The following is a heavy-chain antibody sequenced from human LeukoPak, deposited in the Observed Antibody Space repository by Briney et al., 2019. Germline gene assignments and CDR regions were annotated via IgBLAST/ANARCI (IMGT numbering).Heavy chain of an antibody. CDR2: VYFTGRT. CDR1: GASIGSLY. V-gene: IGHV4-59*11. D-gene: IGHD1-14*01. Sequence: PSETLSLTCSVSGASIGSLYWSWIRQPPGKGLEWIGYVYFTGRTHYNPSLTSRVTISVDSFKKQVSLELRSVTAADTAVYFCARTGDGTNYYNYYYMDVWGKGTTITVSS. CDR3: ARTGDGTNYYNYYYMDV. J-gene: IGHJ6*03.